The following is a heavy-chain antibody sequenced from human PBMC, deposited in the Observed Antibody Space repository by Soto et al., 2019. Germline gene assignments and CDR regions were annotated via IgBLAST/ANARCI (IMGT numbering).Heavy chain of an antibody. CDR2: ISGSGGST. CDR1: GFTFSSYA. Sequence: GGSLRLSCAASGFTFSSYAMSWVRQAPGKGLEWVSAISGSGGSTYYADSVKGRFTISRDNSKNTLYLQMNSLRAEDTAVYYCEKEEDIVVVVARDYWGQGTLVTVSS. V-gene: IGHV3-23*01. D-gene: IGHD2-15*01. CDR3: EKEEDIVVVVARDY. J-gene: IGHJ4*02.